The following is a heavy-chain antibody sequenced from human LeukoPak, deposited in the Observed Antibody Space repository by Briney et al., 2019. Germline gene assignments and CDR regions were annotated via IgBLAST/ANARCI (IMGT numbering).Heavy chain of an antibody. CDR1: GFTFSDYA. CDR2: TGPV. Sequence: LSGGSLRLSCVASGFTFSDYAMTWVRQAPGKGLEWVSSTGPVHYADSVKGRFTISRDDSKNTLSLQMNSPRAEDTAIYYCAKDSFSYNGIFDALDVWGQGTMVTVSS. J-gene: IGHJ3*01. D-gene: IGHD2-8*01. CDR3: AKDSFSYNGIFDALDV. V-gene: IGHV3-23*01.